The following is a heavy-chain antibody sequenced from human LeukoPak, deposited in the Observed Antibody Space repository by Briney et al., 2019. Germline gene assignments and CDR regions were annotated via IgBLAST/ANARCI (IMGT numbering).Heavy chain of an antibody. D-gene: IGHD6-19*01. CDR1: GFTFSSST. J-gene: IGHJ4*02. CDR2: ISYDGNNE. CDR3: VRVGLAGSNYFDY. V-gene: IGHV3-30*04. Sequence: GGSLRLSCAASGFTFSSSTMHWVRQAPGKGLEWVAVISYDGNNEYYADSVKGRFTVSRDNSRNTLNLQMNSLRPEDTAVYYCVRVGLAGSNYFDYWGQGTLVTVAS.